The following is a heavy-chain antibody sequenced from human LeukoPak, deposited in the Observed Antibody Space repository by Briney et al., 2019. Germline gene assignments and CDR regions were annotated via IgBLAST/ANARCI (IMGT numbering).Heavy chain of an antibody. CDR2: IYPGDSDT. Sequence: GEALKISCKGSGYSFTSYWVAWVRQMPGKGLEWRGIIYPGDSDTRYSPSFQGQVPISADKSISTAYLQWSSLKASDTAMYYCARPRRDGYEPFDYWGQGTLVTVSS. CDR3: ARPRRDGYEPFDY. CDR1: GYSFTSYW. V-gene: IGHV5-51*01. J-gene: IGHJ4*02. D-gene: IGHD5-24*01.